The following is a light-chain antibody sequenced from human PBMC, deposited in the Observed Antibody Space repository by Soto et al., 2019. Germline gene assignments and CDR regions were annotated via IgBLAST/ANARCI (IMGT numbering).Light chain of an antibody. Sequence: QSALTQPASVSGSPGQSITISCTGTSSDVGGYNYVSWYQQHPGKAPKLMIYDVSNRPLGVSNRFSGSKSGNTASLTISGLQAEDEADYYCISYTSSSTLYVFGTGTKLTVL. V-gene: IGLV2-14*01. CDR2: DVS. CDR1: SSDVGGYNY. J-gene: IGLJ1*01. CDR3: ISYTSSSTLYV.